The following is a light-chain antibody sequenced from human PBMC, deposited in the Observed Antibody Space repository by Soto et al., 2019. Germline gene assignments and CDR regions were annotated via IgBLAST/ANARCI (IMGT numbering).Light chain of an antibody. CDR2: DAS. V-gene: IGKV1-5*01. J-gene: IGKJ1*01. CDR3: QQYNNYWT. CDR1: PSISSW. Sequence: DIQMTQSPSTLSASAGHRVTITCLALPSISSWVAWYQQTPGKAPKLLIYDASRLESVVPSRFSGSGSATEFTLTISSLQPDDFATYYSQQYNNYWTVGQGTRVEIK.